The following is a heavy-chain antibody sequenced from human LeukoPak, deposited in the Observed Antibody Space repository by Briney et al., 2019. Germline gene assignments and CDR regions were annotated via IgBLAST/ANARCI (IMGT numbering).Heavy chain of an antibody. D-gene: IGHD3-22*01. CDR2: IYHSGST. V-gene: IGHV4-59*12. CDR1: GGSISSYY. CDR3: ARDWVYYYDSSGYYEGGPLDY. J-gene: IGHJ4*02. Sequence: SETLSLTCTVSGGSISSYYWTWIRQPPGKGLEWIGSIYHSGSTYYNPSLKSRVTISVDTSKNQFSLKLSSVTAADTAVYYCARDWVYYYDSSGYYEGGPLDYWGQGTLVTVSS.